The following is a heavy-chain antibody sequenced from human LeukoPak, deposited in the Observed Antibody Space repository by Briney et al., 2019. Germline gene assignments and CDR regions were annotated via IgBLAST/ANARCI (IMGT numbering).Heavy chain of an antibody. Sequence: SETLSLTCAVYGGSFSGYYWSWVRQPPGKGLEWIGYIYYSGTTNYNPSLKSRVTISIDTSKNEFSLKLTSVTAADTAVYYCAREANYYGSGSYFEGTFDYWGQGSLVTVSS. D-gene: IGHD3-10*01. CDR1: GGSFSGYY. J-gene: IGHJ4*02. CDR2: IYYSGTT. CDR3: AREANYYGSGSYFEGTFDY. V-gene: IGHV4-59*01.